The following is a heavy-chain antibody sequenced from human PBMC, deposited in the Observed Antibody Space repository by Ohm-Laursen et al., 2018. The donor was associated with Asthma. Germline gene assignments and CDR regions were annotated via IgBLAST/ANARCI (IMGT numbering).Heavy chain of an antibody. CDR3: ARDRGQGHWFDP. Sequence: SLRLSCAASGFTFSSYGMHWVRQAPGKGLEWVAVISNDGSRKKYADSVKGRFTMSRDNSKNTLYLQMNSLRAEDTAVYYCARDRGQGHWFDPWGQGTLVTVSS. J-gene: IGHJ5*02. D-gene: IGHD3-10*01. CDR2: ISNDGSRK. CDR1: GFTFSSYG. V-gene: IGHV3-30*03.